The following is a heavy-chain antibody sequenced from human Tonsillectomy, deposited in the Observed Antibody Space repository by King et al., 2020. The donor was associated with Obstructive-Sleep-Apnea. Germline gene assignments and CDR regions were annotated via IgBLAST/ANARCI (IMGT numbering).Heavy chain of an antibody. J-gene: IGHJ3*02. V-gene: IGHV3-23*04. CDR1: GFTFKNYA. CDR2: IRAGGDKT. Sequence: EVQLVESGGGLAQPGGSLRLSCTASGFTFKNYAMSWVRQAPGKGLEWVSSIRAGGDKTYYADSVKGRFTTSRDNSKNSLYLQMNSLRGDDTAVYYCAKDWDSSDWVEALDIWGQGTKVIVSS. CDR3: AKDWDSSDWVEALDI. D-gene: IGHD3-22*01.